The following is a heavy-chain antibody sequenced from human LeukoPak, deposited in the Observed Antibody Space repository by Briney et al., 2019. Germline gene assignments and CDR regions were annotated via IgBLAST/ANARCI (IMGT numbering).Heavy chain of an antibody. J-gene: IGHJ4*02. Sequence: ASVKVSCKASGYTFTGYYMHWVRQSPGQGLEWMGWINPNSGGTNYAQKFQGRVTMTRDTSISTAYMELSRLRSDDTAVYYCAREPEYSSSSIDYWGQGTLVTVSS. CDR1: GYTFTGYY. CDR3: AREPEYSSSSIDY. CDR2: INPNSGGT. V-gene: IGHV1-2*02. D-gene: IGHD6-6*01.